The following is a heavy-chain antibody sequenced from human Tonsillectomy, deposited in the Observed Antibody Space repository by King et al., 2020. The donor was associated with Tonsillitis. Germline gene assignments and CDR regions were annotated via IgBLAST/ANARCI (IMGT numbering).Heavy chain of an antibody. D-gene: IGHD5-24*01. CDR1: GFTFSSYA. CDR3: ANGRGGYNRES. Sequence: VQLVESGGGLVQPGGSLRLSCTASGFTFSSYAMTWVRQAPGKGLEWGSAIRGSGSTTYYADSVKGRFTISRDNSKKMVYLQMNSLGADDTAIYYCANGRGGYNRESWGQGTLVTGSS. CDR2: IRGSGSTT. J-gene: IGHJ5*02. V-gene: IGHV3-23*04.